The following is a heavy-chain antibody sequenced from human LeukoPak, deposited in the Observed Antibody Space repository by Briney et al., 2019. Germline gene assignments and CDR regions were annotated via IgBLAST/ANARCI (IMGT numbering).Heavy chain of an antibody. J-gene: IGHJ6*04. CDR3: AKEEDSGYVGSYLDV. D-gene: IGHD5-12*01. Sequence: GGSLRLSCAASGFTFGSYTMTWVRQAPGGALEWVSSISRSSTYIYYADSMKGRFTISRDNGKNSLYLEMNSLRVEDTAVYYCAKEEDSGYVGSYLDVWGKGTTVAVSS. CDR2: ISRSSTYI. V-gene: IGHV3-21*01. CDR1: GFTFGSYT.